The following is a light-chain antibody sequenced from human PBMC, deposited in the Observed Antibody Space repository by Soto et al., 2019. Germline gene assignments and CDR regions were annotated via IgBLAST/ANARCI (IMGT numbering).Light chain of an antibody. J-gene: IGKJ4*01. CDR2: DVS. CDR3: QQRTNWQLT. CDR1: QSVGKY. Sequence: EIVLTQSPATLSLSPGERATLSCWASQSVGKYLAWYQQRPGQAPRLLMFDVSYRATGTPARFSGSGSGTDFTLTISSLEPEDFAVYYCQQRTNWQLTFGGGTRVEIK. V-gene: IGKV3-11*01.